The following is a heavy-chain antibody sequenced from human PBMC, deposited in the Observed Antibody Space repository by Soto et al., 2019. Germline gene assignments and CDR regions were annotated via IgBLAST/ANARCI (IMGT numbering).Heavy chain of an antibody. Sequence: PGGSLRLSCAASGLTFSSYDMHWVRQATGKGLEWVAVIWYDGSNKYYADSVKGRFTISRDNSKNTLYLQMNSLRAEDTAVYYCARGFWDSYRSSDAFDIWGQGTMVTVSS. CDR2: IWYDGSNK. V-gene: IGHV3-33*08. D-gene: IGHD3-16*02. CDR1: GLTFSSYD. CDR3: ARGFWDSYRSSDAFDI. J-gene: IGHJ3*02.